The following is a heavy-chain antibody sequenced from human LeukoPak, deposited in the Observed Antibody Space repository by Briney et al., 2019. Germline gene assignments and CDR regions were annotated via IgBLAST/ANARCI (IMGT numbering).Heavy chain of an antibody. V-gene: IGHV1-69*01. Sequence: SVKVSCKASGGTFSSYAISWVRHAPGQGLEWMGGIMPIFGTSNYAQKFQGRVTITADEFTSTAYMELSSLRSEDTAVYYCARSSYYDILTGYAFDIWGQGTMVTVSS. CDR3: ARSSYYDILTGYAFDI. CDR1: GGTFSSYA. J-gene: IGHJ3*02. D-gene: IGHD3-9*01. CDR2: IMPIFGTS.